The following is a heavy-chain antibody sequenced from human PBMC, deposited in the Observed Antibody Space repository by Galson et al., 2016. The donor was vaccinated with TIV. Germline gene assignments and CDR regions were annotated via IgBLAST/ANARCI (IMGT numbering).Heavy chain of an antibody. Sequence: SVKVSCKASGDTFNSYGIAWVRQAPGQGLEWMGGIIPMIGTPKYAQRFQGRVSITADESTTTVFMELSSLRIDDMAVYYCARDSGATSFDYSWGSYGYTDFDPWGQGTLVTVSS. D-gene: IGHD3-16*01. CDR3: ARDSGATSFDYSWGSYGYTDFDP. V-gene: IGHV1-69*13. CDR1: GDTFNSYG. J-gene: IGHJ5*02. CDR2: IIPMIGTP.